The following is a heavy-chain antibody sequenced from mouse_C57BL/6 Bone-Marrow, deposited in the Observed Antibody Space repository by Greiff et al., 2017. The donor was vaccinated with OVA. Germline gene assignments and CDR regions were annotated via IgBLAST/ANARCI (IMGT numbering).Heavy chain of an antibody. V-gene: IGHV14-4*01. J-gene: IGHJ2*01. D-gene: IGHD1-1*01. Sequence: EVQLQQSGAELVRPGASVKLSCTASGFNIKDDYMHWVKQRPEQGLEWIGWIYPENGVPEYASQFQGKAIITADTSSNTAYLQISSLTSEDTAIYYCATYITTVIFDYWGQGTTLTVSS. CDR3: ATYITTVIFDY. CDR1: GFNIKDDY. CDR2: IYPENGVP.